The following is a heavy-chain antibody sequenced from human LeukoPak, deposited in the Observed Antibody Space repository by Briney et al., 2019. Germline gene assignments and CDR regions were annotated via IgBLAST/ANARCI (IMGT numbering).Heavy chain of an antibody. D-gene: IGHD2-21*01. CDR1: GYTFTSYY. Sequence: ASVKVSCKTSGYTFTSYYMHWVRQAPGQGLEWMGIIDPSGGSKSYAQKFQGRVTMTRDTSTSTFYMELSSLRSEDTAVYYCAREGEVIVTDNLFYWGQGTLVTVSS. V-gene: IGHV1-46*01. CDR2: IDPSGGSK. J-gene: IGHJ4*02. CDR3: AREGEVIVTDNLFY.